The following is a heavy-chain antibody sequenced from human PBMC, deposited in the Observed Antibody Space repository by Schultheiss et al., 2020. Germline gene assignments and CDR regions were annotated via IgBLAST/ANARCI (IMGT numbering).Heavy chain of an antibody. Sequence: ASVKVSCKASGYTFTSYDINWVRQATGQGLEWMGWMNPNSGNTGYAQKFQGRVTMTRNTSISTAYMELSSPRSEDTAVYYCAREGGTTLVYYYGMDVWGQGTTVTVSS. CDR1: GYTFTSYD. CDR3: AREGGTTLVYYYGMDV. V-gene: IGHV1-8*01. D-gene: IGHD4-23*01. CDR2: MNPNSGNT. J-gene: IGHJ6*02.